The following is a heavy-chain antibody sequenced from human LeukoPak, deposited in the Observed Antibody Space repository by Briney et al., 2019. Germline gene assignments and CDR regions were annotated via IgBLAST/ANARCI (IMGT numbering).Heavy chain of an antibody. Sequence: PSETLSLTCGVSGGSFIGFHWSWIRQFPGKGLEWIGEINPLEVPTGGGNYNPSLKSRVTMSVDTSKDQFSLRLTSVSAADTAVYYCARGRANWDYDFDRWGQGTLVIVSS. V-gene: IGHV4-34*01. CDR1: GGSFIGFH. J-gene: IGHJ4*02. CDR2: INPLEVPTGGG. D-gene: IGHD1-7*01. CDR3: ARGRANWDYDFDR.